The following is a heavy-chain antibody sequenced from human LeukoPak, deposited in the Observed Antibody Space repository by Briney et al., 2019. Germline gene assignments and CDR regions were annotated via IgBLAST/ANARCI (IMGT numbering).Heavy chain of an antibody. CDR2: IYNTGST. V-gene: IGHV4-4*07. D-gene: IGHD4-11*01. CDR1: GGYISSFY. Sequence: PSETLSLTCTVSGGYISSFYWSWIRQPAGKGLEWIGRIYNTGSTNYNPSLKSRVTMSVDTSKNEFSLKLSSVTAADTAVYYCARDDYNAGGFELWGQGTLVTVSS. J-gene: IGHJ4*02. CDR3: ARDDYNAGGFEL.